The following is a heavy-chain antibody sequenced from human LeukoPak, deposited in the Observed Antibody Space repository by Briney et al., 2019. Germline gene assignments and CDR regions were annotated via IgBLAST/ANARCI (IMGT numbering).Heavy chain of an antibody. CDR1: GFTVSSNY. D-gene: IGHD2-2*01. CDR3: ARVLRYCSSTSCPLGYFDY. CDR2: IYSGGST. J-gene: IGHJ4*02. Sequence: GGSLRLSCAASGFTVSSNYMRWVRQAPGKGLEWVSVIYSGGSTYYADSVKGRFTISRDNSKNTLYLQMNSLRAEDTAVYYCARVLRYCSSTSCPLGYFDYWGQGTLVTVSS. V-gene: IGHV3-53*01.